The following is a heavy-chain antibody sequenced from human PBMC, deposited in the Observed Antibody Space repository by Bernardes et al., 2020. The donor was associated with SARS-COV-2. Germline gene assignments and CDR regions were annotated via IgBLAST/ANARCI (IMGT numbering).Heavy chain of an antibody. CDR1: GGSFSGYY. V-gene: IGHV4-34*01. D-gene: IGHD3-10*01. CDR2: INHSGST. J-gene: IGHJ4*02. CDR3: ARERYGSGSWWTNYYFDY. Sequence: SETLSLTRAVYGGSFSGYYWSWIRQPPGKGLEWIGEINHSGSTNYNPSLKSRVTISVDTSKNQFSLKLSSVTAADTAVYYCARERYGSGSWWTNYYFDYWGQGTLVTVSS.